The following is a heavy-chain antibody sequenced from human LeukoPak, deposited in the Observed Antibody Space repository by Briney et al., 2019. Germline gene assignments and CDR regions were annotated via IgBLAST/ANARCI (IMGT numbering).Heavy chain of an antibody. CDR3: ARGVLGPYYFDL. Sequence: SAETLSHTCAVYGGTFRGYYWSWIRQPPGKGLEWIGEIHYTGATNYKPSLKSRVTISGDPSKNQVSLRVYSVTAADTAVYYCARGVLGPYYFDLWGRGTLVTVSS. D-gene: IGHD7-27*01. V-gene: IGHV4-34*01. CDR2: IHYTGAT. J-gene: IGHJ2*01. CDR1: GGTFRGYY.